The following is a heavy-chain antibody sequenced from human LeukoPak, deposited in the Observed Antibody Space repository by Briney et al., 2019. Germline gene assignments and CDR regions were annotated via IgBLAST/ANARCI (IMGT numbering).Heavy chain of an antibody. CDR3: ARSSGEEPYSSSWTSFDP. Sequence: SQTLSLTCAISGDSVSSNSAAWNWIRQSPSRGLEWLGRTYYRSKWYNDYAVSVKSRITINPDTSKNQFSLQLNSVTPEDTAVYYCARSSGEEPYSSSWTSFDPWGQGTLVTVSS. D-gene: IGHD6-13*01. V-gene: IGHV6-1*01. CDR2: TYYRSKWYN. J-gene: IGHJ5*02. CDR1: GDSVSSNSAA.